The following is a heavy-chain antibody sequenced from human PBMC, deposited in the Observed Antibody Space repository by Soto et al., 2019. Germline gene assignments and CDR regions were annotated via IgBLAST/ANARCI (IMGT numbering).Heavy chain of an antibody. CDR1: GGSFSGYY. CDR3: ERGRRPCRSTSCYPYWYCDL. V-gene: IGHV4-34*01. CDR2: INHSGST. Sequence: QVQLQQWGAGLLKPSETLSLTCAVYGGSFSGYYWSWIRQPPGKGLEWIGEINHSGSTNYNPSLTSRVTISVDTSKNQFSLKLSSVTAADTAVYYCERGRRPCRSTSCYPYWYCDLWGRGTLVTVSS. D-gene: IGHD2-2*01. J-gene: IGHJ2*01.